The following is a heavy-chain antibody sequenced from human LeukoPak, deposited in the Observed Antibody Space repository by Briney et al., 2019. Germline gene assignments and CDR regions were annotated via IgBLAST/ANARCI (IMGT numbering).Heavy chain of an antibody. CDR2: ISYDGSNK. Sequence: RPGGSLRLSCAASGFTFSSYAMHWVRQAPGKGLEWVAVISYDGSNKYYADSVKGRFTIPRDNSKNTLYLQMNSLRAEDTAVYYCAREYGDYAPFDYWGQGTLVTVSS. V-gene: IGHV3-30-3*01. D-gene: IGHD4-17*01. CDR1: GFTFSSYA. J-gene: IGHJ4*02. CDR3: AREYGDYAPFDY.